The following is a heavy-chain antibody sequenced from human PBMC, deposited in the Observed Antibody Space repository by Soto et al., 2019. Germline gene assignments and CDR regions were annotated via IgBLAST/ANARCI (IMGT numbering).Heavy chain of an antibody. CDR1: GGPISSGGFY. Sequence: SETLSLTCTVSGGPISSGGFYWSWIRQHPGKGLEWIGYIYYSGTSYYNPSLKSRVTMSVDTSTNQFSLKLSSVTAADTAVYFCARRGISAIGIYFFDYWGQGTLVTVSS. CDR3: ARRGISAIGIYFFDY. D-gene: IGHD6-13*01. J-gene: IGHJ4*02. CDR2: IYYSGTS. V-gene: IGHV4-31*03.